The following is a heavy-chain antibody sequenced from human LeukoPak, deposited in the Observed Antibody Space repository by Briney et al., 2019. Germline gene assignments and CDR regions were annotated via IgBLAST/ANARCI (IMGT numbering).Heavy chain of an antibody. Sequence: GGSLRLPCEASRFSFSAYPMGWVRRAPGKGLEWVSAISGSGGSTYYADSVKGRFTISRDNSKNTLYLQMNSLRAEDTAVYYCAKGNIGEYYDFWSGNPGFDYWGQGTLVTVSS. CDR1: RFSFSAYP. V-gene: IGHV3-23*01. CDR3: AKGNIGEYYDFWSGNPGFDY. CDR2: ISGSGGST. D-gene: IGHD3-3*01. J-gene: IGHJ4*02.